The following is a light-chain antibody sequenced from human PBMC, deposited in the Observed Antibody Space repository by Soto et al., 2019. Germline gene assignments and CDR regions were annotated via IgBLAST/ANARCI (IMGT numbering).Light chain of an antibody. V-gene: IGKV3-20*01. CDR3: QQYGSSGT. Sequence: ENVLTLSPAAVSLSPGERATLPCRASQTVGSSFLAWYQQKRGQAPRLLIYGASNRATGIPDRFSGSGSGTDFTLTISRLEPEDFAVYYCQQYGSSGTFGQGTKVDIK. CDR1: QTVGSSF. CDR2: GAS. J-gene: IGKJ1*01.